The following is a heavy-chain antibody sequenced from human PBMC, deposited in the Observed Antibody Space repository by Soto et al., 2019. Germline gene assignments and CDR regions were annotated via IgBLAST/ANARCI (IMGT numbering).Heavy chain of an antibody. CDR1: GGSISSYY. CDR2: MYNTGST. J-gene: IGHJ6*02. D-gene: IGHD2-21*02. V-gene: IGHV4-59*01. Sequence: SETLSLTCTVSGGSISSYYWSWIRQPPGKGLEWIGYMYNTGSTIYNPSLKSRVTISVDTSKNQFSLKLNSVTAADTAVYYCARDLWGYCGTDCYPLDVWGQGTTVTVAS. CDR3: ARDLWGYCGTDCYPLDV.